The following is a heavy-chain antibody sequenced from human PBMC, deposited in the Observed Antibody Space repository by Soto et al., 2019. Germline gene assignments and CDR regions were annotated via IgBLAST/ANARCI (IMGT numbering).Heavy chain of an antibody. Sequence: SETLSLTCAVYGGSFSGYYWSWIRQPPGKGLEWIGEIYHSGSTNYNPSLKSRVTISVDTSKNQFSLKLSSVTAADTAVYYCARRTSQVAQRYYYDSSGYLNRGFYYYYGMDVWGQGTTVTVSS. J-gene: IGHJ6*02. CDR2: IYHSGST. CDR1: GGSFSGYY. CDR3: ARRTSQVAQRYYYDSSGYLNRGFYYYYGMDV. V-gene: IGHV4-34*01. D-gene: IGHD3-22*01.